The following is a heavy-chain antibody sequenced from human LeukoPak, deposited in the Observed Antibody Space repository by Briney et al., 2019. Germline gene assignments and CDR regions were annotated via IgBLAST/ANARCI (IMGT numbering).Heavy chain of an antibody. D-gene: IGHD2-15*01. Sequence: SETLSLTCTVSGGSISSSGYYWGWIRQPPGKGLEWIGSIYYSGNTYYTPSLKSRVTLSVDTSKNQFSLKLSSVTAADTAVYYCARHCSGGSCYSDFDYWGQGTLVTVSS. J-gene: IGHJ4*02. V-gene: IGHV4-39*01. CDR2: IYYSGNT. CDR1: GGSISSSGYY. CDR3: ARHCSGGSCYSDFDY.